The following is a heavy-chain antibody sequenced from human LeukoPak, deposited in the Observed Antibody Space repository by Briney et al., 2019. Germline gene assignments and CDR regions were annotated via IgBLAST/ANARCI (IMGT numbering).Heavy chain of an antibody. CDR2: ISSSSSTI. D-gene: IGHD6-19*01. V-gene: IGHV3-48*04. CDR1: GFTFSSYS. J-gene: IGHJ6*02. Sequence: GGSLRLSCAASGFTFSSYSMNWVRQAPGKGLEWVSYISSSSSTIYYADSVKGRFTISRDNAKNSLYLQMNSLRAEDTAVYYCARDLSYSSGWYDLVGDYYYYYGMDVWGQGTTVTVSS. CDR3: ARDLSYSSGWYDLVGDYYYYYGMDV.